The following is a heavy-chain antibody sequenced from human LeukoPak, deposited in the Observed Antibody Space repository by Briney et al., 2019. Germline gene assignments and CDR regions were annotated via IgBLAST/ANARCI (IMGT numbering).Heavy chain of an antibody. CDR3: ARGPTGTTGDY. Sequence: SETLSLTCTVSGGSISSSSYYWGWIRQPPGKGLEWIGSIYYSGSTYYNPSLKSRVTISVDTSKNQFSLKLSSVTAADTAVYYCARGPTGTTGDYWGQGTLVTVSS. J-gene: IGHJ4*02. CDR2: IYYSGST. D-gene: IGHD1-1*01. CDR1: GGSISSSSYY. V-gene: IGHV4-39*07.